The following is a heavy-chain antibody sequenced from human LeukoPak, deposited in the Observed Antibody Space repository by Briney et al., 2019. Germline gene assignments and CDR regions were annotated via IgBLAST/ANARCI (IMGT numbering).Heavy chain of an antibody. Sequence: GSLRLSCAASGFTFRSYGMHWVRQAPSKGLEWVAVIWYDGSNKYYADSVKGRFTVSRDNSKNTLYLQMNSLRAEDTAVYYCATAVASSSGWYADYWGQGTLVTVSS. V-gene: IGHV3-33*01. CDR1: GFTFRSYG. D-gene: IGHD6-19*01. CDR3: ATAVASSSGWYADY. CDR2: IWYDGSNK. J-gene: IGHJ4*02.